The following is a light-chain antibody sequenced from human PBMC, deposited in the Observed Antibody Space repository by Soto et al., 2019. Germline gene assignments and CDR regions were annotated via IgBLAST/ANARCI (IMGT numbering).Light chain of an antibody. J-gene: IGKJ1*01. Sequence: DIQMTQSPSTLSASVGDRVTITCRASQSISSWLARYQQKPGKAPKLLIYDASALPRGVPSRFSGSGSGTKFTLTISSLQPDDFATYYCQQYVRAFRSFGQGTKVDI. CDR1: QSISSW. CDR2: DAS. CDR3: QQYVRAFRS. V-gene: IGKV1-5*01.